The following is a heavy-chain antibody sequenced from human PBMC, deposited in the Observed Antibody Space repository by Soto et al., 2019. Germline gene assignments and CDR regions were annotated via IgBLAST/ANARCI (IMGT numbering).Heavy chain of an antibody. D-gene: IGHD1-1*01. CDR3: ARGATARTNYYYGLDA. CDR1: GFTFSDHY. CDR2: TRNKANSYTT. V-gene: IGHV3-72*01. Sequence: GGSLRLSCAASGFTFSDHYMDWVRQAPGKGLEWVGRTRNKANSYTTEYAASVKGRFTISRDDSKNSLYLQMNSLKTEDTAVYYCARGATARTNYYYGLDAWGQGTTVTVSS. J-gene: IGHJ6*02.